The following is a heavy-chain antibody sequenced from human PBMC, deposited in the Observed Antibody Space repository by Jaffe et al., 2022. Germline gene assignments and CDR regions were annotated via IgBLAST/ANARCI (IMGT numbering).Heavy chain of an antibody. Sequence: EVQLLESGGGLVQPGGSLRLSCAASGFTFSSYAMSWVRQAPGKGLEWVSAISGSGGSTYYADSVKGRFTISRDNSKNTLYLQMNSLRAEDTAVYYCAKMPACLLHLGELSLYYFDYWGQGTLVTVSS. CDR1: GFTFSSYA. CDR3: AKMPACLLHLGELSLYYFDY. J-gene: IGHJ4*02. CDR2: ISGSGGST. D-gene: IGHD3-16*02. V-gene: IGHV3-23*01.